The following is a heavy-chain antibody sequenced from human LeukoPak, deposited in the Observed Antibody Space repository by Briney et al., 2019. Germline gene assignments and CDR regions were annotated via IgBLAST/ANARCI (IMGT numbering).Heavy chain of an antibody. V-gene: IGHV4-4*02. Sequence: PSGTLSLTCAVSGGSISSSNWWSWVRQPPRKGLEWIGEIYHSGGTNYNPSLKSRVTISVDKSKNQFSLKLSSVTAADTAVYYCARDPDYGSGDRGWFDPWGQGTLVTVSS. D-gene: IGHD3-10*01. CDR2: IYHSGGT. CDR1: GGSISSSNW. CDR3: ARDPDYGSGDRGWFDP. J-gene: IGHJ5*02.